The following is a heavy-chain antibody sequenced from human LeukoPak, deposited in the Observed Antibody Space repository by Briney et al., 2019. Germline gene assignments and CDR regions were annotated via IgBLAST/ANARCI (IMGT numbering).Heavy chain of an antibody. J-gene: IGHJ6*03. CDR3: ARAPYYYDSSGYSQGGYYYYYMDV. CDR2: IIPIFGTA. CDR1: GGTFSSYA. V-gene: IGHV1-69*05. D-gene: IGHD3-22*01. Sequence: SVKVSCKASGGTFSSYAISWVRRAPGQGLEWMGGIIPIFGTANYAQKFQGRVTITTDESTSTAYMELSSLRSEDTAVYYCARAPYYYDSSGYSQGGYYYYYMDVWGKGTTVTVSS.